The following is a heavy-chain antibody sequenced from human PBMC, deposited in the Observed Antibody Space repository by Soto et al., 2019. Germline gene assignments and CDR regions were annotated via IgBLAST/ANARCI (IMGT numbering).Heavy chain of an antibody. J-gene: IGHJ5*02. CDR2: INGGGSST. Sequence: GGSMELSCAASGFTFSSYAMSWVRRAPGKGLVWVSAINGGGSSTNYADSVKGRFAISRDNAKNMLYLQMNSLRAEDTAVYYCARSDWFDPWGQGTLVTVSS. CDR1: GFTFSSYA. CDR3: ARSDWFDP. V-gene: IGHV3-74*01.